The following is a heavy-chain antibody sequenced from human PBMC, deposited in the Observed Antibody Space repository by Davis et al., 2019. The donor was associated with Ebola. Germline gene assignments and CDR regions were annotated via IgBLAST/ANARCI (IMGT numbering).Heavy chain of an antibody. Sequence: GESLKISCVASGFSFSRYDMNWVRQAPGEGLEWVSYISSGGTTLKYADSVKGRFTISRDNAKKSLYLEMNNMKLEDAASYYCAKDKGSGYYNEANMNNFYYYYAMDVWGKGTTVTVSS. CDR2: ISSGGTTL. CDR3: AKDKGSGYYNEANMNNFYYYYAMDV. D-gene: IGHD5-12*01. CDR1: GFSFSRYD. J-gene: IGHJ6*04. V-gene: IGHV3-48*03.